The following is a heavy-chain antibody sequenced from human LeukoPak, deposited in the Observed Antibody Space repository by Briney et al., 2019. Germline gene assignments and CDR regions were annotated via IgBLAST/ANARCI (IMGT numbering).Heavy chain of an antibody. CDR3: ARHGYDTYREWFDP. J-gene: IGHJ5*02. Sequence: RTAETLSLTCTVSGGSISSSSYYWGWIRQPPGKGLEWIESIYYSGSTYYNPSLKSRVTISVDTSKNQFSLKLSSVTAADTAVYYCARHGYDTYREWFDPWGQGTLVTVSS. D-gene: IGHD2-2*03. V-gene: IGHV4-39*01. CDR2: IYYSGST. CDR1: GGSISSSSYY.